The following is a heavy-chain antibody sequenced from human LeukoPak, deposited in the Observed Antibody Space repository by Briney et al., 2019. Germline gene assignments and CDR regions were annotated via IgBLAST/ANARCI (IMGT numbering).Heavy chain of an antibody. J-gene: IGHJ4*02. CDR3: ARGRSGTYCSSTSCYLVY. Sequence: ASVKVSCKASGYTFTGYYMHWVRQAPGQGLEWMGCINPNSGGTNYSQKFQGRVTMTGDTSISTAYMELSRLRSDDTAVYYCARGRSGTYCSSTSCYLVYWGQGTLVTVSS. V-gene: IGHV1-2*02. CDR1: GYTFTGYY. D-gene: IGHD2-2*01. CDR2: INPNSGGT.